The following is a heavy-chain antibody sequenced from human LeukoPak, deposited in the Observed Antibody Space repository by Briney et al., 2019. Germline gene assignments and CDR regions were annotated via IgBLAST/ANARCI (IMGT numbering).Heavy chain of an antibody. CDR1: GFTFDDYA. CDR3: AREGGRYYDFWSGYYPIYYYGMDV. Sequence: PGGSLRLSCAASGFTFDDYAMHWVRQAPGKGLEWVSGISWNSGSIGYADSVKGRFTISRDNAKNSLYLQMNSLRAEDTAVYYCAREGGRYYDFWSGYYPIYYYGMDVWGQGTTVTVSS. CDR2: ISWNSGSI. V-gene: IGHV3-9*01. D-gene: IGHD3-3*01. J-gene: IGHJ6*02.